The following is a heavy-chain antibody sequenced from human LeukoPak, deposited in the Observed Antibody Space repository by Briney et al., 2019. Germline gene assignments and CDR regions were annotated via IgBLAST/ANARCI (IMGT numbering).Heavy chain of an antibody. J-gene: IGHJ6*02. V-gene: IGHV3-49*04. CDR1: LFIFLHRA. D-gene: IGHD5-18*01. CDR3: TRGPIQLWLHNGMDV. Sequence: PGGSLRLSCRACLFIFLHRAMIGVRRPPARGGEGGGFIRSKAYGGTTEYAASVKGRFTISRADTKSVAYLQINSLKTEHTAVYYCTRGPIQLWLHNGMDVWGQGTTVTVSS. CDR2: IRSKAYGGTT.